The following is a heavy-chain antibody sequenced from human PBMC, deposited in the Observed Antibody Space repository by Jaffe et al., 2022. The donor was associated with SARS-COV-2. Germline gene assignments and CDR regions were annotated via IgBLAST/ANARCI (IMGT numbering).Heavy chain of an antibody. V-gene: IGHV5-51*01. CDR1: GYSFTSYW. CDR3: ARSPIDRGDIWDYYYGMDV. CDR2: IYPGDSDT. D-gene: IGHD2-15*01. Sequence: EVQLVQSGAEVKKPGESLKISCKGSGYSFTSYWIGWVRQMPGKGLEWMGIIYPGDSDTRYSPSFQGQVTISADKSISTAYLQWSSLKASDTAMYYCARSPIDRGDIWDYYYGMDVWGQGTTVTVSS. J-gene: IGHJ6*02.